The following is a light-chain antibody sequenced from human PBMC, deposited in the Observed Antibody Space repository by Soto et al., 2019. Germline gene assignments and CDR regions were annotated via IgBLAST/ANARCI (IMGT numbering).Light chain of an antibody. Sequence: EIVMTQSPATLSVSPGERATLSCRASQSVSSNLAWYQQKPGQAPRLLIYGASTRATGIPARFSGSGSGTKRTLTVSRLQSEYAAVYYFHHDNNCLSTFGQRTRLEIK. CDR1: QSVSSN. CDR2: GAS. V-gene: IGKV3-15*01. CDR3: HHDNNCLST. J-gene: IGKJ5*01.